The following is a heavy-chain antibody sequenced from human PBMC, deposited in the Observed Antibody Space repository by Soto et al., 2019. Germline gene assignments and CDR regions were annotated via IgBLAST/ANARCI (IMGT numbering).Heavy chain of an antibody. Sequence: PGGSLRLSCAASGFTFSNYAMNWVRQAPGKGLEWVSAISGDGDSTYYADSVKGRFTISRDNSKNTLYLQMNSLRAEDTAPYFCAKNSRGYSQPIDYWGQGTLVTVSS. D-gene: IGHD5-12*01. CDR2: ISGDGDST. CDR1: GFTFSNYA. CDR3: AKNSRGYSQPIDY. J-gene: IGHJ4*02. V-gene: IGHV3-23*01.